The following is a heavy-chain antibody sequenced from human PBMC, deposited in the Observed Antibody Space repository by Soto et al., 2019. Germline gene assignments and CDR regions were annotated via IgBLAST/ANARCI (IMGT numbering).Heavy chain of an antibody. V-gene: IGHV1-2*02. J-gene: IGHJ6*02. CDR3: ATTDGGIVATIYYYYYGMDV. D-gene: IGHD5-12*01. CDR2: INPNSGGT. CDR1: GYTFTGYY. Sequence: RASVKVSCKASGYTFTGYYMHWVRQAPGQGLEWMGWINPNSGGTNYAQKFQGRVTMTRDTSISTAYMELSRLRSDDTAVYYCATTDGGIVATIYYYYYGMDVWGQGTTVTVSS.